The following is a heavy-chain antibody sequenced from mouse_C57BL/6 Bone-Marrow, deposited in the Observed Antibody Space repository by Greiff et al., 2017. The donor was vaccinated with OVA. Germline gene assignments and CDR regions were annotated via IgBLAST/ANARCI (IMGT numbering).Heavy chain of an antibody. CDR3: ARSPITTVGYFDG. V-gene: IGHV7-3*01. Sequence: EVKLVESGGGLVQPGGSLSLSCAASGFTFTDYYMSWVRQPPGKALEWLGFIRNKANGYTTEYSASVKGRFTISRDNSQSILYLQMNALRAEDSATYYCARSPITTVGYFDGWGAGTTVTVSS. CDR1: GFTFTDYY. D-gene: IGHD1-1*01. J-gene: IGHJ1*01. CDR2: IRNKANGYTT.